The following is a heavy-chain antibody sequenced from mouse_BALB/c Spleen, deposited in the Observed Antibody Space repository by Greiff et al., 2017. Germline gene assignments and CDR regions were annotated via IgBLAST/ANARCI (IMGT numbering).Heavy chain of an antibody. CDR1: GYAFTSYN. D-gene: IGHD2-4*01. CDR2: IDPYNGGT. CDR3: ARPLSTMIMGYAMDY. Sequence: EVQLQQSGPELVKPGASVKVSCKASGYAFTSYNMYWVKQSHGKSLEWIGYIDPYNGGTSYNQKFKGKATLTVDKSSSTAYMHLNSLTSEDSAVYYCARPLSTMIMGYAMDYWGQGTSVTVSS. J-gene: IGHJ4*01. V-gene: IGHV1S135*01.